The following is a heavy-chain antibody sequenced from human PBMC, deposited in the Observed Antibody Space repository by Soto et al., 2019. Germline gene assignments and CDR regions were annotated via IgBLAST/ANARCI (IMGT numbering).Heavy chain of an antibody. Sequence: ASVKVSCKASGYTFTSYGISWVRQAPGQGLEWMGWISAYNGNTNYAQKLQGRVTMTTDTSTSTAYMELRSLRSDDTAVYYCARVQVSIAVAGPGNWFAPCGQGTLVTVSS. CDR2: ISAYNGNT. CDR3: ARVQVSIAVAGPGNWFAP. CDR1: GYTFTSYG. J-gene: IGHJ5*02. D-gene: IGHD6-19*01. V-gene: IGHV1-18*01.